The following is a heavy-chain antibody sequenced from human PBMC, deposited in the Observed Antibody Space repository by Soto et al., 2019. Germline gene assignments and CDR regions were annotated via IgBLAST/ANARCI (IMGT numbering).Heavy chain of an antibody. Sequence: GSLRLSCAASGFTFSTYEMTWVRQAPGKGLEWVSHISSSGSTVYYADSVKGRFTISRDNAKNSLYLQMNSLRAEDTAVYYCARRISTADKFDPWGQGTLVTVSS. CDR1: GFTFSTYE. CDR2: ISSSGSTV. D-gene: IGHD6-13*01. V-gene: IGHV3-48*03. CDR3: ARRISTADKFDP. J-gene: IGHJ5*02.